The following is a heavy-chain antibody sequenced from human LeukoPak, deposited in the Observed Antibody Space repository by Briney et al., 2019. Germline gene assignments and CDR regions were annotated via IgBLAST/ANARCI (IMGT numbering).Heavy chain of an antibody. J-gene: IGHJ5*02. CDR2: MYTSGST. D-gene: IGHD4-11*01. CDR1: GGSISSYY. CDR3: ARDRTDYGNLNWFDP. V-gene: IGHV4-4*07. Sequence: SETLSLTCTVSGGSISSYYWSWIRQPAGKGLEWIGRMYTSGSTNYNPSLKSRVTMSVDTSKNQFSLKLSSVTAADTAVYYCARDRTDYGNLNWFDPWGQGTLVTVSS.